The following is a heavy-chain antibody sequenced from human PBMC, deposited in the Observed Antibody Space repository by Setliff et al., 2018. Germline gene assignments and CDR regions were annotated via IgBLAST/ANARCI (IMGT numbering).Heavy chain of an antibody. CDR2: ISWDGDTT. CDR3: VRAFWTYSDYASLACFDY. CDR1: GFIFDDYA. D-gene: IGHD5-12*01. Sequence: GSLRLSCAASGFIFDDYAMHWVRQAPGKGLEWVSLISWDGDTTFYADSVKGRFTISRDNAKNSLYLQMNSLRAEDTAVYYCVRAFWTYSDYASLACFDYWGQGALVTVSS. J-gene: IGHJ4*02. V-gene: IGHV3-43D*03.